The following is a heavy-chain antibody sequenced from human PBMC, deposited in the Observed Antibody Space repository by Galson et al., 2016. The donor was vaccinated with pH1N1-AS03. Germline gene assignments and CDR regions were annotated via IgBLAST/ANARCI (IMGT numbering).Heavy chain of an antibody. CDR3: ATGTVPGRNWYLDL. D-gene: IGHD1-1*01. Sequence: SLRLSCAASGFTVSGNYMIWVRQAPGKGLEWVSVLYGGGDTNFADSMKGRFTISRDTSMNTVFLGMSNLRTEDTAVYYCATGTVPGRNWYLDLWGRGTLVTVAS. CDR2: LYGGGDT. V-gene: IGHV3-66*02. CDR1: GFTVSGNY. J-gene: IGHJ2*01.